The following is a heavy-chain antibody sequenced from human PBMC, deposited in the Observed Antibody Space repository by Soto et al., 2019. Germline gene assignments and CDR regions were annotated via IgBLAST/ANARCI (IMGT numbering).Heavy chain of an antibody. V-gene: IGHV3-53*02. CDR1: GFTVSSNY. CDR3: ARVSYSSGWYSTTHDAFDI. Sequence: EVQLVETGGGLIQPGGSLRLSCAASGFTVSSNYMSWVRQAPGKGLEWVSVIYSGGSTYYADSVKGRFTISRDNSKNTLYLQMNSLRAEDTAVYYCARVSYSSGWYSTTHDAFDIWGQGTMDTVSS. D-gene: IGHD6-19*01. J-gene: IGHJ3*02. CDR2: IYSGGST.